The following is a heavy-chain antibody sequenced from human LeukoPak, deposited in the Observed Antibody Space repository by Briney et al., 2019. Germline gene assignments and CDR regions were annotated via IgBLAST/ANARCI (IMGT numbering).Heavy chain of an antibody. J-gene: IGHJ4*02. CDR1: GYTFTSYG. Sequence: GASAKVSCKASGYTFTSYGISWVRQAPGQGLEWMGWISAYNGNTNYAQKLQGRVTMTTDTSTTTAYMELGSLRSDDTAVYYCAREVLGLPFVYWGQGTLVTVSS. D-gene: IGHD3-16*01. V-gene: IGHV1-18*01. CDR3: AREVLGLPFVY. CDR2: ISAYNGNT.